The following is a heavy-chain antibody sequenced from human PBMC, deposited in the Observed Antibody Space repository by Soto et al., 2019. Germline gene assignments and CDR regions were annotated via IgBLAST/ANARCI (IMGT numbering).Heavy chain of an antibody. V-gene: IGHV3-30*18. CDR3: AKDAYKPIRNTAPDSGGLDH. Sequence: PGGSLRLSCATSGFTFRFYDMHWVRQAPGKGLEWVAIISRDGNNKDYGDSVKGRFTISRDNSKNTLYLQMNSLRGEDTAVYYCAKDAYKPIRNTAPDSGGLDHWGRGTLVTVSS. D-gene: IGHD5-18*01. CDR2: ISRDGNNK. CDR1: GFTFRFYD. J-gene: IGHJ4*02.